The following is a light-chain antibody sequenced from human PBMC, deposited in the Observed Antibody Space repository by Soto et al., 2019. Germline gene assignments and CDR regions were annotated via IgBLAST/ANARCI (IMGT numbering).Light chain of an antibody. CDR2: DVS. Sequence: QSALTQPRSVSGSPGQSVTISCTGTSSDVGGYNYVSWYQHHPGKAPKLMIYDVSARPSGVPDRFSASKSGNTASLTISGLQAEDEADYYCCSYAGTYTPLFGGGTKLTVL. CDR3: CSYAGTYTPL. CDR1: SSDVGGYNY. J-gene: IGLJ2*01. V-gene: IGLV2-11*01.